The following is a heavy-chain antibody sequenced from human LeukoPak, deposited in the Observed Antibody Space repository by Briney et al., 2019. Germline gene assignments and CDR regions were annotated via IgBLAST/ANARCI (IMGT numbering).Heavy chain of an antibody. J-gene: IGHJ3*02. V-gene: IGHV4-59*01. CDR2: IYYSGST. CDR3: AREKASDDDAFDI. CDR1: GGSISSYY. Sequence: ETLSLTCXVXGGSISSYYWSWIRQPPGKGLEWIGYIYYSGSTNYNPSLKSRVTISVDTSKNQFSLKLSSVTAADTAVYYCAREKASDDDAFDIWGQGTMVTVSS.